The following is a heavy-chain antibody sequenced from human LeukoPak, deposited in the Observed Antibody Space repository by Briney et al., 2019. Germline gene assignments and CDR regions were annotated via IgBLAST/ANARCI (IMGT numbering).Heavy chain of an antibody. D-gene: IGHD6-13*01. J-gene: IGHJ6*02. V-gene: IGHV1-18*01. CDR1: GYTFTSYG. CDR2: ISAYNGNT. CDR3: ARNKPGYSSSWLYYYYGTDV. Sequence: ASVKVSCKASGYTFTSYGISWVRQAPGQGLEWMGWISAYNGNTNYAQKLQGRVTMTTDTSTSTAYMELRSLRSDDTAVYYCARNKPGYSSSWLYYYYGTDVWGQGTTVTVSS.